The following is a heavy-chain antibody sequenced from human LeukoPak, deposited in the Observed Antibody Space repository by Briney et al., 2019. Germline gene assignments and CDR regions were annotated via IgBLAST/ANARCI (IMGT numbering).Heavy chain of an antibody. CDR3: ATDNYYYYGLDV. V-gene: IGHV4-61*02. Sequence: SQTLSLTCTVSGGSITKGNYYWNWIRQPAGKGLEWNGRIFTSGSTNYNPSLKSRVTISLDTSKNQFSLRLSSVTAADTAVYYCATDNYYYYGLDVWGQGTTVTISS. CDR2: IFTSGST. CDR1: GGSITKGNYY. J-gene: IGHJ6*02.